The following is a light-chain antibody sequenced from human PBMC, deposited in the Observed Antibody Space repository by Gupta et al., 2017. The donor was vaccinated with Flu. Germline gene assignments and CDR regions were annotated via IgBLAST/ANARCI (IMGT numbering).Light chain of an antibody. V-gene: IGKV3-15*01. CDR2: GAA. J-gene: IGKJ2*04. CDR3: QQYNNWPLCS. CDR1: QSVSSN. Sequence: VMTQSPATLSVSPGERATLSCRASQSVSSNLAWYQQKPGQAPRLLIYGAATRATGIPARFSGSGSGTEFTLTIRSLQSEDFAVYYCQQYNNWPLCSFGQGTKLEIK.